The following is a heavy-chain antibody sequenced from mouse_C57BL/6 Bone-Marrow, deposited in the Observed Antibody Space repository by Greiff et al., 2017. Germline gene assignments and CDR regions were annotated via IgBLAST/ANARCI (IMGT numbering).Heavy chain of an antibody. J-gene: IGHJ4*01. Sequence: EVQLQQSGPELVKPGASVKISCKASGYSFADYNMNWVKQSTGKSLEWIGVINPNYGTTSYNQKFKGKATLTVDQSSSTAYMQLNSLTSEGSAVYYCARGYDYDYAMDYWGQGTSVTGSS. CDR1: GYSFADYN. D-gene: IGHD2-4*01. CDR2: INPNYGTT. V-gene: IGHV1-39*01. CDR3: ARGYDYDYAMDY.